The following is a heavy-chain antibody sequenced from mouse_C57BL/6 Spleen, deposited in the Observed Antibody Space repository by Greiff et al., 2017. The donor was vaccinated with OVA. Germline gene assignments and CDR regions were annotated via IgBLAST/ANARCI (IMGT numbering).Heavy chain of an antibody. Sequence: QVQLQQSGAELVKPGASVKISCKASGYAFSSYWMNWVKQRPGKGLEWIGQIYPGDGDTNYNGKFKGKATLTADKSSSTAYMQLSSLTSEDSAVYFRARWTMVTTWYFDVWGTGTTVTVSS. J-gene: IGHJ1*03. CDR2: IYPGDGDT. V-gene: IGHV1-80*01. D-gene: IGHD2-2*01. CDR3: ARWTMVTTWYFDV. CDR1: GYAFSSYW.